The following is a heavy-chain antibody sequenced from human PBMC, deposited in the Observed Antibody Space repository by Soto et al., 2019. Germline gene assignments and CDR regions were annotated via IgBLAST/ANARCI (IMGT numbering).Heavy chain of an antibody. CDR1: GFSLSTSGMR. CDR3: ARTFSSPYGDYGTYYGMDV. Sequence: SGPTLVNPTQTLTPTCTFSGFSLSTSGMRVSWIRQPLGKALEWLARIDWDDDKFYSTSLKTRLTISKDTSKNQVVLTMTNMDPVDTATYYCARTFSSPYGDYGTYYGMDVWGQGTTVTVSS. J-gene: IGHJ6*02. CDR2: IDWDDDK. D-gene: IGHD4-17*01. V-gene: IGHV2-70*04.